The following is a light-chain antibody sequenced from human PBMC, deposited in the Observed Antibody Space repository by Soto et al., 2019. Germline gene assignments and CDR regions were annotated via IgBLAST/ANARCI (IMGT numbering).Light chain of an antibody. CDR2: GVR. J-gene: IGLJ1*01. CDR3: TSYTTSTTHYV. Sequence: QSVLTQPASVSGSPGQSITISCTGTSGDIGSYNRVSWYQQHPGKAPKLIIYGVRNRPSGVSNRFSGSKFGNTASLTISGLQAEDEADYYCTSYTTSTTHYVFGGGTKVTVL. V-gene: IGLV2-14*01. CDR1: SGDIGSYNR.